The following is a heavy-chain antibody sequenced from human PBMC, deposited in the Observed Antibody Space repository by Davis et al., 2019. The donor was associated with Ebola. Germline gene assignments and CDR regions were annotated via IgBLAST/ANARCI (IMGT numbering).Heavy chain of an antibody. V-gene: IGHV3-7*03. Sequence: GGSLRLSCAASGFTFSRYWMSWVRQAPGKGLEWVANIKQDGSEKYYVDSVKGRFTISRDNAKNSLYLQMNSLRAEDTAFYYCAKDRGYNYYDSSGFDYWGQGTLVTVSS. CDR1: GFTFSRYW. J-gene: IGHJ4*02. CDR2: IKQDGSEK. D-gene: IGHD3-22*01. CDR3: AKDRGYNYYDSSGFDY.